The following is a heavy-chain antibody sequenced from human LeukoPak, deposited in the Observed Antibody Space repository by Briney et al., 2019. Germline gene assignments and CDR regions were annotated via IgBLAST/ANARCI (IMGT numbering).Heavy chain of an antibody. CDR3: ATISLLIAARPTWFDP. D-gene: IGHD6-6*01. V-gene: IGHV1-24*01. CDR2: FDPEDGET. J-gene: IGHJ5*02. CDR1: GYTLTELS. Sequence: ASVKVSCKVSGYTLTELSMHWVRQAPGKGLEGMGGFDPEDGETIYAQKFQGRVTMTEDTSTDTAYMELSSLRSEDTAVYYCATISLLIAARPTWFDPWGQGTLVTVSS.